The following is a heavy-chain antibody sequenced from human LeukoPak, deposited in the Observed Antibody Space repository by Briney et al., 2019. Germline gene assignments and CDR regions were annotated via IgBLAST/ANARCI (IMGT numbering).Heavy chain of an antibody. Sequence: SETLSLTCAVYGGSFSDYYWSWIRQPPGKGLEYIGEINHSGITNYNPSLMSRVTISVDTSKNQFSLRLNFLTAADTAVYYCARLRGTHRGRIDPWGQGTLVTVSS. V-gene: IGHV4-34*01. D-gene: IGHD4-17*01. CDR3: ARLRGTHRGRIDP. CDR1: GGSFSDYY. J-gene: IGHJ5*02. CDR2: INHSGIT.